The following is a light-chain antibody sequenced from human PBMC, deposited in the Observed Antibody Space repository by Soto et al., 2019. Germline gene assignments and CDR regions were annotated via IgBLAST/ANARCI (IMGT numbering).Light chain of an antibody. CDR3: QQYFSFPRT. J-gene: IGKJ1*01. CDR2: WAS. V-gene: IGKV4-1*01. Sequence: DIVMTQSPDSLAVSLGERATINCKSSQSVLYSSNNNNYLAWYLQRPGQPPKLLIYWASTRDSGVPDRFSGNGSGTDFTLTISSLQAEDVAVYYCQQYFSFPRTFGQGTKVDIK. CDR1: QSVLYSSNNNNY.